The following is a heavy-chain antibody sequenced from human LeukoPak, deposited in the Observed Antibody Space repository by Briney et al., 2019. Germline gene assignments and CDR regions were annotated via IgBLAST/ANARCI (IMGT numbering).Heavy chain of an antibody. D-gene: IGHD1-26*01. CDR3: TRVLYSGSYRRGFDY. V-gene: IGHV3-49*05. J-gene: IGHJ4*02. CDR1: GFTFGDYA. CDR2: IRSKAYGGTT. Sequence: KSGRSLRLSCTASGFTFGDYAMSWFRQAPGKGLEWVGFIRSKAYGGTTEYAASVKGRFTISRDDSKSIAYLQMNSLKTKDTAVYYCTRVLYSGSYRRGFDYWGQGTLVTVSS.